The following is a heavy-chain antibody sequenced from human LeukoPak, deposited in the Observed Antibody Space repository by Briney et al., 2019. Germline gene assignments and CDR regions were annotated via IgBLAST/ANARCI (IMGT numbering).Heavy chain of an antibody. CDR2: IHHSGSA. CDR3: ARRDPDIVVGPAGKFEF. CDR1: GGTFSGYY. J-gene: IGHJ4*02. V-gene: IGHV4-34*01. Sequence: SATLSLTCAVYGGTFSGYYCSWIRRPSGKGLEWSGGIHHSGSANYNPSLNSRVTTLADTSKNQFSLKVTVTAADTAMDYCARRDPDIVVGPAGKFEFWGQGVLVTVSS. D-gene: IGHD2-2*01.